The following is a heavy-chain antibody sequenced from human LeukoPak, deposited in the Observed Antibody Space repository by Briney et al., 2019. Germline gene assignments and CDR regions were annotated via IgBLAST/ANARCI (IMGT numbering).Heavy chain of an antibody. Sequence: PGGSLRLSCAASGFTFNRAWMSWVRQAPGKGLEWVGRIKSRADGGTSDYAAPVEGRFTISRDDSKNTLYLQMNSLKIEDTAVYFCTTNPGSWGDFWGQGSLVTVSS. D-gene: IGHD2-15*01. CDR2: IKSRADGGTS. CDR3: TTNPGSWGDF. V-gene: IGHV3-15*07. CDR1: GFTFNRAW. J-gene: IGHJ4*02.